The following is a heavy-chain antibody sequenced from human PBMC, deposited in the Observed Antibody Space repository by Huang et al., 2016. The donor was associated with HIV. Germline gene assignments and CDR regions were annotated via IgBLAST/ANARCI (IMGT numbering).Heavy chain of an antibody. Sequence: AASGFTVSSNYMSWVREAPGKGLGWVSVIYSDDSTYFADSVKGRFTISRYNSKNTLYLQMNSLSAEDTAVYYCAAQWELRGGVDFWGQGTLVTVSS. D-gene: IGHD1-26*01. CDR2: IYSDDST. CDR3: AAQWELRGGVDF. V-gene: IGHV3-53*01. J-gene: IGHJ4*02. CDR1: GFTVSSNY.